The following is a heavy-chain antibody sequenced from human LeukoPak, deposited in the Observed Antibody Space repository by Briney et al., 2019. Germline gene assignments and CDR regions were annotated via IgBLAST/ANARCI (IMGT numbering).Heavy chain of an antibody. CDR2: LNPHNGDT. Sequence: ASVKVSCKXSGYTFTGYYMHWVRQAPGQGLEWMGWLNPHNGDTNYVQKFQGRVTMTRDTSISTAFMELSSLRSDDTAVYYCARVDQRISFYFDYWGQGTLITVSS. V-gene: IGHV1-2*02. CDR1: GYTFTGYY. D-gene: IGHD3-16*02. CDR3: ARVDQRISFYFDY. J-gene: IGHJ4*02.